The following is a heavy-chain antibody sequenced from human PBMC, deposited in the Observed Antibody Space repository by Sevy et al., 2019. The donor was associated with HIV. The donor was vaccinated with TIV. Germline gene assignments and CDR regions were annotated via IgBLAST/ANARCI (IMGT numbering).Heavy chain of an antibody. V-gene: IGHV3-23*01. CDR1: GFTFSTYA. Sequence: GGSLRLSCAASGFTFSTYAMNWVRQAPGKGLEWVSSISGSGRSTYHADSVEGRFTISRHNSKNTLYLQMNSLRADDTAVYYGAKGYCSGGGCPRDYYYYGMDVWGQGTTVTVSS. D-gene: IGHD2-15*01. CDR2: ISGSGRST. CDR3: AKGYCSGGGCPRDYYYYGMDV. J-gene: IGHJ6*02.